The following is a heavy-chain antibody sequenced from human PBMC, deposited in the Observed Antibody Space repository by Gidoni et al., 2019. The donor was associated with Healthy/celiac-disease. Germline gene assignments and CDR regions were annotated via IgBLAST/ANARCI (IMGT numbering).Heavy chain of an antibody. V-gene: IGHV1-3*01. CDR1: GYTFTSSA. CDR3: ARVGCGGDCRLSAFDI. Sequence: QVQLVQSGAEVKKPGASVKVSCKASGYTFTSSAMHWVRQAPGQRLEWMGWINAGNGNTKYSQKFQGRVTITRDTSASTAYMELSSLRSEDTAVYYCARVGCGGDCRLSAFDIWGQGTMVTVSS. D-gene: IGHD2-21*02. CDR2: INAGNGNT. J-gene: IGHJ3*02.